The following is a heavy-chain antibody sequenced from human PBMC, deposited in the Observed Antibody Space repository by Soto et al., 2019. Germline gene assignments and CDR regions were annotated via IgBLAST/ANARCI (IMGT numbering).Heavy chain of an antibody. D-gene: IGHD6-13*01. Sequence: GGSLRLSCAASGFTFSSYGMHWVLQAPCKGLEWVAVISYDGSNKYYADSVKGRFTISRDNSKNTLYLQMNSLRAEDTAVYYCAKGAAYSSSWPSPFDYWGQGTLVTVSS. CDR3: AKGAAYSSSWPSPFDY. V-gene: IGHV3-30*18. CDR2: ISYDGSNK. CDR1: GFTFSSYG. J-gene: IGHJ4*02.